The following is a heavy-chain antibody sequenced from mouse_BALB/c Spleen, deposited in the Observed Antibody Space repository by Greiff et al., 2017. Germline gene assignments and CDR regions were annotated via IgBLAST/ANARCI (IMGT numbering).Heavy chain of an antibody. J-gene: IGHJ4*01. CDR3: ARNDYVAMDY. CDR2: IYPGDGDT. V-gene: IGHV1-80*01. Sequence: QVQLQQSGAELVRPGSSVKISCKASGYAFSSYWMNWVKQRPGQGLEWIGQIYPGDGDTNYNGKFKGKATLTADKSSSTAYMQLSSLTSEDSAVYFCARNDYVAMDYWGQGTSVTVSS. CDR1: GYAFSSYW.